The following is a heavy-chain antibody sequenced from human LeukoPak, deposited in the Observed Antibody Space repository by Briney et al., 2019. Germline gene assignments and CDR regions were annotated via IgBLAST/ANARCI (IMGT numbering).Heavy chain of an antibody. CDR2: IYYSGST. D-gene: IGHD5-24*01. J-gene: IGHJ4*02. Sequence: SETLSLTCTVSGASISGHYWSWIRQPPGKGLEWIVYIYYSGSTNYNPSIKSRVTISIDTPKNQFSLKLSSVTAADTAVYYCARGPTGDGYGYYFDYWGQGTLVTVSS. V-gene: IGHV4-59*11. CDR3: ARGPTGDGYGYYFDY. CDR1: GASISGHY.